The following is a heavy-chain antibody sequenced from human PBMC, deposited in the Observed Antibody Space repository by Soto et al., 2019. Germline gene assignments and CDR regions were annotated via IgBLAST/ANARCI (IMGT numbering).Heavy chain of an antibody. Sequence: SETLSLTCAVYGGSFSGYYWSWIRQPPGKGLEWIGEINHSGSTNYNPSLKSRVTISVDTSKNQFSLKLSSVTAADTAVYYCARGRSLSCTNGVCYLYYFDYWGQGTLVTVSS. CDR1: GGSFSGYY. J-gene: IGHJ4*02. D-gene: IGHD2-8*01. CDR3: ARGRSLSCTNGVCYLYYFDY. CDR2: INHSGST. V-gene: IGHV4-34*01.